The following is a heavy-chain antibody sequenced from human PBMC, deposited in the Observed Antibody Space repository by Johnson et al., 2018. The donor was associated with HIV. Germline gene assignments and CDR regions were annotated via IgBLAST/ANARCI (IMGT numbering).Heavy chain of an antibody. CDR2: ISGGST. CDR3: AKVLTPLRFGAFDS. V-gene: IGHV3-38-3*01. J-gene: IGHJ3*02. Sequence: VQLVESGGGLVQPGGSLRLSCAASGFTFSSYWMSWVRQAPGKGLEWVSSISGGSTYYADSRKGRFTISRDNSKNTLHLQMNSLRAEDTAVYYCAKVLTPLRFGAFDSWGQGTMVTVSS. D-gene: IGHD5/OR15-5a*01. CDR1: GFTFSSYW.